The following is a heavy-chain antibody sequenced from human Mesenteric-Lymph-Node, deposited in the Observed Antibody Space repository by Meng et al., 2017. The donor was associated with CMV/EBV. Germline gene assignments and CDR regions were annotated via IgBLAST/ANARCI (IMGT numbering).Heavy chain of an antibody. Sequence: GESLKISCAASGFTFSSYAMNWVRQAPGKGLEWVSGISKSGGNTYYADSVKGRFTISRDNSKNTLYLQMSSLRAEDTAFYYCAKDRLPAIGSRNCFDPWGQGTLVTVSS. CDR3: AKDRLPAIGSRNCFDP. CDR1: GFTFSSYA. J-gene: IGHJ5*02. CDR2: ISKSGGNT. V-gene: IGHV3-23*01. D-gene: IGHD2-2*01.